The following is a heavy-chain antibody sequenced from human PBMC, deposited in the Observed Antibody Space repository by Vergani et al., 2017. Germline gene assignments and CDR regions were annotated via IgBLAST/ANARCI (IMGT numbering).Heavy chain of an antibody. J-gene: IGHJ4*02. CDR3: ARGGERWGATVVTPNFGY. V-gene: IGHV3-21*01. Sequence: EVQLVESGGGLVKPGGSLRLSCAASGFTFSSYSMNWVRQAPGKGLEWVSSISSSSSYIYYADSVKGRLTISRDNAKNSLYLQMNSLRAEDTAVYYCARGGERWGATVVTPNFGYWGQGTLVTVSS. D-gene: IGHD4-23*01. CDR2: ISSSSSYI. CDR1: GFTFSSYS.